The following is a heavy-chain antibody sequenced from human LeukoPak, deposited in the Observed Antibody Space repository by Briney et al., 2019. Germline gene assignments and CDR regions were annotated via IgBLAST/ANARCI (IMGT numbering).Heavy chain of an antibody. J-gene: IGHJ6*03. V-gene: IGHV3-21*01. CDR2: ISSSSSYI. Sequence: GGSLRLSCAASGFTFSSYSMNWVRQAPGKGLEWVSSISSSSSYIYYADSVKGRFTISRDNAKNSLYLQMNSLRAEDTAVYYCARDGTGIAARPRDYYYYMDVWGKGTTVTVSS. CDR3: ARDGTGIAARPRDYYYYMDV. CDR1: GFTFSSYS. D-gene: IGHD6-6*01.